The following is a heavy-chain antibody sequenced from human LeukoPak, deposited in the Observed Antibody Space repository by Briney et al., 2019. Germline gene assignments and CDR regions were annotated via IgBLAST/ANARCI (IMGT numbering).Heavy chain of an antibody. J-gene: IGHJ4*02. CDR3: ARVGGGWYYYPGGGDYFDY. Sequence: SEALSLTCTVSGGSISSYYWSWIRQPPGKGLEWIGYIYYSGSTNYNPSLKSRVTISVDTSKNQFSLKLSSVTAADTAVYYCARVGGGWYYYPGGGDYFDYWGQGTLVTVSS. V-gene: IGHV4-59*01. CDR2: IYYSGST. D-gene: IGHD6-19*01. CDR1: GGSISSYY.